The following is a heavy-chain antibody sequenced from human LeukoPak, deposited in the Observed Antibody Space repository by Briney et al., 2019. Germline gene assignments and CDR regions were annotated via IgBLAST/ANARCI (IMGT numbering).Heavy chain of an antibody. CDR3: ARSRGTTSWYYYDSSGYYLDY. Sequence: GGSLRLSCAASGFTLSSYWMSWVRQAPGKGLEWVANIKQDGSEKYYVDSVKGRFTIYRDNAKNSLYLQMNSLRAEDTAVYYCARSRGTTSWYYYDSSGYYLDYWGQGTLVTVSS. D-gene: IGHD3-22*01. V-gene: IGHV3-7*01. J-gene: IGHJ4*02. CDR2: IKQDGSEK. CDR1: GFTLSSYW.